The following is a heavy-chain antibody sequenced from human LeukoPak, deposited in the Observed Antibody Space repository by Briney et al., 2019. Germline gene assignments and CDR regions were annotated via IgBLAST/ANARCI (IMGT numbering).Heavy chain of an antibody. CDR1: GFTFSDHY. CDR2: TKNKANSYTT. D-gene: IGHD1-26*01. J-gene: IGHJ4*02. V-gene: IGHV3-72*01. Sequence: GGSLRLSCAASGFTFSDHYMDWVRQAPGKGLEWVGRTKNKANSYTTEYAASVKGRFTISRDESKNSLYLQMNSLKTEDTAVYYCARWDSGSCTDWGQGTLVTVSS. CDR3: ARWDSGSCTD.